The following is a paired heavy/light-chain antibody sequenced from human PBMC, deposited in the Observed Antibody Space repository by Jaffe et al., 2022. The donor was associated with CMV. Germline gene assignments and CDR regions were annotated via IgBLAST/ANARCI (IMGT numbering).Light chain of an antibody. CDR1: QSVSYNY. CDR3: QQYGRSPFT. J-gene: IGKJ5*01. Sequence: EIVLTQSPGTLSLSPGERATLSCRASQSVSYNYLAWYQQKPGQAPRLVIYGASSRATGIPDRFSGSGSGTDFTLTISRLEPEDFAVYYCQQYGRSPFTFGQGTRLEIK. CDR2: GAS. V-gene: IGKV3-20*01.
Heavy chain of an antibody. CDR2: VNSKTEGGTT. CDR3: TTSVMIPFGGLVSDS. V-gene: IGHV3-15*01. CDR1: GLTFSNIN. Sequence: EVQLVESGGGLVKPGGSLRLSCAVSGLTFSNINMSWVRQAPGRGLEWVGRVNSKTEGGTTDYAAPVKGRFTLSRDDSKNTVYLQMNSLKTEDTAVYYCTTSVMIPFGGLVSDSWGHGTRVTVSS. D-gene: IGHD3-16*01. J-gene: IGHJ5*01.